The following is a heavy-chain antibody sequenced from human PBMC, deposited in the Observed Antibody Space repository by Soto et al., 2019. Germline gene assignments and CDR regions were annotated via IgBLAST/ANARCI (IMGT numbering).Heavy chain of an antibody. J-gene: IGHJ6*02. D-gene: IGHD6-19*01. V-gene: IGHV1-46*01. CDR3: ARDLAPIGQWLALPLYYYYGMDV. Sequence: ASVKVSCKASGGTFTSYYMHWVRQAPGQGLEWMGIINPSGGSTSYAQKFQGRVTMTRDTSTSTVYMELSSLRSEDTAVYYCARDLAPIGQWLALPLYYYYGMDVWGQGTTVTVSS. CDR1: GGTFTSYY. CDR2: INPSGGST.